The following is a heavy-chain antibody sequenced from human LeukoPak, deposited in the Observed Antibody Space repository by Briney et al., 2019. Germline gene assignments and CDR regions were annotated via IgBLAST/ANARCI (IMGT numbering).Heavy chain of an antibody. CDR1: GGSISSSRYS. D-gene: IGHD5-18*01. CDR2: IHYSGST. CDR3: ATEVDTALYY. V-gene: IGHV4-39*07. Sequence: SETLSLTCTVSGGSISSSRYSWGWIRQPPGKGLEWIGSIHYSGSTYYNPSLRSRVTISVDRSKNQFSLKLSSVTAADTAVYYCATEVDTALYYWGQGTLVTVSS. J-gene: IGHJ4*02.